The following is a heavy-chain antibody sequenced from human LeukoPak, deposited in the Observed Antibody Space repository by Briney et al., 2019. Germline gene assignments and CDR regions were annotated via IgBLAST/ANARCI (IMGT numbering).Heavy chain of an antibody. V-gene: IGHV3-23*01. D-gene: IGHD3-22*01. CDR1: GFTFSTSA. Sequence: GGSLRLSCAASGFTFSTSAMNWVRQAPGKGLEWVSAICGGSINSYYAASVKGWFTISSDDSKNTLYLQMNSLTADAPAAYYFSKVIDDRWQKRYYWGQGTLVTVSS. CDR2: ICGGSINS. CDR3: SKVIDDRWQKRYY. J-gene: IGHJ4*02.